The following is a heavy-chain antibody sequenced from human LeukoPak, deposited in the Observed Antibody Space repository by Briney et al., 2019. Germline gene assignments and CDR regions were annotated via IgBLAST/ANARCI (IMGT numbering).Heavy chain of an antibody. D-gene: IGHD3-22*01. Sequence: GGSQRLSCAASGFTFSSYGMHWVRQAPGKGLEWVAVISYDGSNKYYADSVKGRFTISRDNSKNTLYLQMDSLRAEDTAVYYCAKDRHYYDSSGYYHWGQGTLVTVSS. CDR1: GFTFSSYG. CDR3: AKDRHYYDSSGYYH. V-gene: IGHV3-30*18. J-gene: IGHJ4*02. CDR2: ISYDGSNK.